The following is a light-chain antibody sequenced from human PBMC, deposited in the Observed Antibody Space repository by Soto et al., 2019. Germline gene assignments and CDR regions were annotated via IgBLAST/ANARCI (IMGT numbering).Light chain of an antibody. Sequence: EIVMTQSPATLSVSPGERATLSCRASQSVSSNLAWYQQKRGQAPRLLIYGASTRATGIPARFSGSGSGTEFTLHISSLQSEDFAVYYCQQYNYWPPYTFGQGTKLEIK. CDR1: QSVSSN. CDR3: QQYNYWPPYT. J-gene: IGKJ2*01. CDR2: GAS. V-gene: IGKV3-15*01.